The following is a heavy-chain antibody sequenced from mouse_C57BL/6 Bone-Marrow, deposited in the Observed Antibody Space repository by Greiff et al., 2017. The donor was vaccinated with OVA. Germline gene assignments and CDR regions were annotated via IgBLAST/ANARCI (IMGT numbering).Heavy chain of an antibody. Sequence: VQLQQSGPVLVKPGASVKMSCKASGYTFTDYEMHWVKQTPVHGLEWIGAIDPETGGTDYNQKFKGKAILTADKSSSTAYMKPRSLTSEDSAVDYGTGFGDYSYYGYAMDYWGQGTSVTVSS. V-gene: IGHV1-15*01. CDR2: IDPETGGT. CDR3: TGFGDYSYYGYAMDY. J-gene: IGHJ4*01. CDR1: GYTFTDYE. D-gene: IGHD2-12*01.